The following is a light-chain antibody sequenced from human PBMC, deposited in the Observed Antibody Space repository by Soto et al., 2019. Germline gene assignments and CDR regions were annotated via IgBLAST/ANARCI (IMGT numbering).Light chain of an antibody. V-gene: IGKV1-5*01. CDR2: HAS. J-gene: IGKJ1*01. CDR3: QQYNSYE. CDR1: QSISNW. Sequence: DIQMTQSPSTLPASVGDRGTITCRASQSISNWLAWYQKKPGTAPKVLIYHASNLQSGVPSRFSGSGSGTEFTLTISSLQPDDFANYYCQQYNSYELGQGTRWIS.